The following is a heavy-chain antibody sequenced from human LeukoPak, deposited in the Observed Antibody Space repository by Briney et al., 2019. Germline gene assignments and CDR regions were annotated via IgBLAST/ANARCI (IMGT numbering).Heavy chain of an antibody. CDR3: ARDLSGSYYD. J-gene: IGHJ4*02. V-gene: IGHV3-23*01. CDR2: ISDSGGST. CDR1: GFTFSTYA. D-gene: IGHD1-26*01. Sequence: GGSLRLSCAASGFTFSTYAMSWVRQAPGKGLEWVSGISDSGGSTYYADSVKGRFTISRDNSKNTLYLQMNSLRAEDTAVYYCARDLSGSYYDWGQGALVTVSS.